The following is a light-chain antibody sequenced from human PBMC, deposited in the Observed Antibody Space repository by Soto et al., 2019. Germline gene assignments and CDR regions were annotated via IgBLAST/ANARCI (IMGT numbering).Light chain of an antibody. CDR2: DAS. Sequence: EIVLTQSPATLSLSPGERATLSCRASQSVSSYLAWYQQKPGQAPRLLIYDASNRATGIPARFSGSGSGTDFTLTISSLEPEDLAVYYCQQRSNWPMYTFGRGTKLEIK. CDR3: QQRSNWPMYT. V-gene: IGKV3-11*01. CDR1: QSVSSY. J-gene: IGKJ2*01.